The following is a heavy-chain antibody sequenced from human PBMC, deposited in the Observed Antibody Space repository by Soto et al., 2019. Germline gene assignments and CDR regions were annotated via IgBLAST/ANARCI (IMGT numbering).Heavy chain of an antibody. Sequence: SETLSLTCTVSGGSISSGDYYWSWIRQPPGKGLEWIGYIYYSGSTYYNPSLKSRVTISVDTSKNQFSLKLSSVTAADTAVYYCASQGLYYYDSSGYFAYWGQGTLVTVSS. CDR3: ASQGLYYYDSSGYFAY. CDR2: IYYSGST. CDR1: GGSISSGDYY. J-gene: IGHJ4*02. D-gene: IGHD3-22*01. V-gene: IGHV4-30-4*01.